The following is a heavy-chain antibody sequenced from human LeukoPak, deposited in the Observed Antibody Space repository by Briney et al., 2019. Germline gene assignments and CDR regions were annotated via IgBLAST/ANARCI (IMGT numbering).Heavy chain of an antibody. CDR3: ARLLYCFNGVCFNWFDP. D-gene: IGHD2-8*01. Sequence: SETLSLTCTVSGGSISSNSYYWGWIRQPPGKGLEWIGSIYYSGSTYYNPSLKSRVTISVDTSKNQFSLKLSSVIAADTAVYYRARLLYCFNGVCFNWFDPWGQGTLVTVSS. V-gene: IGHV4-39*01. CDR2: IYYSGST. CDR1: GGSISSNSYY. J-gene: IGHJ5*02.